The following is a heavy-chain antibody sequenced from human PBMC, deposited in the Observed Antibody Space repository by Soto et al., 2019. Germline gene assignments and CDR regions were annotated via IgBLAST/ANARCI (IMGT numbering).Heavy chain of an antibody. Sequence: QVHLLESGPGLVRPSETLSLTCSVSGGSMSPYYWSWIRQSPRKGLEWIGYIYYSGNTNYNPSLKSRVTISVDTSKSQFSLKRNSVTAADSAVYYCARGVYDYWSGYYAGSGLDVWGQGTTVIVSS. J-gene: IGHJ6*02. CDR2: IYYSGNT. V-gene: IGHV4-59*01. CDR3: ARGVYDYWSGYYAGSGLDV. CDR1: GGSMSPYY. D-gene: IGHD3-3*01.